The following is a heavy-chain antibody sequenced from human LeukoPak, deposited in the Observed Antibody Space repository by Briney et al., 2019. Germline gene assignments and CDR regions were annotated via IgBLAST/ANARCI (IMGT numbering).Heavy chain of an antibody. J-gene: IGHJ4*02. CDR1: GFHFYSHW. Sequence: GGSLKLSRAASGFHFYSHWMPWVRQAPGKGPEWVANIKHDGSEKYYVDSVKGRFTISRDNAKNSLYLQMNSLRAEDTAVYYCARTLGYCSSTNCFLTFDYWGQGALVTVSS. V-gene: IGHV3-7*04. CDR2: IKHDGSEK. D-gene: IGHD2-2*01. CDR3: ARTLGYCSSTNCFLTFDY.